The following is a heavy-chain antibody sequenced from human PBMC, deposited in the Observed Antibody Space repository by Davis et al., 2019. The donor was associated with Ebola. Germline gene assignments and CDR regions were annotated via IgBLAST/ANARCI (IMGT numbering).Heavy chain of an antibody. CDR1: GFTFSTYA. V-gene: IGHV3-23*01. CDR2: ISGSGDRT. D-gene: IGHD6-13*01. CDR3: ARDPASGYSSSWTPFDY. Sequence: GESLKISCAASGFTFSTYAMSWVRQAPGKGLEWVSVISGSGDRTYYADSVKGRFSISRDNSKNTVYLQMNSLRDEDTAVYYCARDPASGYSSSWTPFDYWGQGTLVTV. J-gene: IGHJ4*02.